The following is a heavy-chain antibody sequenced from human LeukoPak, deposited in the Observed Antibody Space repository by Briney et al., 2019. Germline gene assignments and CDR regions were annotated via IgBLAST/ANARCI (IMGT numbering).Heavy chain of an antibody. J-gene: IGHJ6*03. D-gene: IGHD4-11*01. V-gene: IGHV3-23*01. CDR2: ISGSGGST. CDR3: AKLPQYGYYYMDV. CDR1: GFAFSSYA. Sequence: GGSLRLSCAASGFAFSSYAMSWVRQAPGKGLEWVSAISGSGGSTYYADSVKGRFTISRDNSKNTLYLQMNSLRAEDTAVYYCAKLPQYGYYYMDVWGKGTTVTVSS.